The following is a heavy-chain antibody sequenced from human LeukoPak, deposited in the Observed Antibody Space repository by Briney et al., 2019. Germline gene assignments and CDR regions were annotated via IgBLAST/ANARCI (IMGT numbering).Heavy chain of an antibody. CDR3: ARDGERGLLWFGESVTNAFDI. CDR1: GFTFSSYW. CDR2: IKQDGSEK. Sequence: PGGSLRLSCAASGFTFSSYWMSWVHQAPGKGLEWVANIKQDGSEKYYVDSVKGRFTISRDNAKNSLYLQMNSLRAEDTAVYYCARDGERGLLWFGESVTNAFDIWGQGTMVTVSS. D-gene: IGHD3-10*01. J-gene: IGHJ3*02. V-gene: IGHV3-7*01.